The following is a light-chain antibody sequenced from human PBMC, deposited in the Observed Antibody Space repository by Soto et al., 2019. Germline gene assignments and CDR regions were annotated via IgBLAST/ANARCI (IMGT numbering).Light chain of an antibody. CDR3: QTWDPAIQV. Sequence: QSVLTQSPSASASLGASVKLTCTLNSGHNNYAIAWHQQQPEKGPRFLMKVDSEGSHTKGDGIPDRFSGSSSGAERYLTISSLQSEDEADYYCQTWDPAIQVFGGGTKVTVL. J-gene: IGLJ2*01. CDR1: SGHNNYA. V-gene: IGLV4-69*01. CDR2: VDSEGSH.